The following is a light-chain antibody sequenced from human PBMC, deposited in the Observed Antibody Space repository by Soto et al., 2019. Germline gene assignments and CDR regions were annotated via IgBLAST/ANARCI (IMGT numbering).Light chain of an antibody. CDR3: QQGDSFPFT. CDR2: AAS. V-gene: IGKV1-12*01. CDR1: QDISSW. Sequence: DIQMTQSPSSVSASVGDRVTITCRASQDISSWVAWYQQKPGKAPKLLISAASSLQSGVPRRFSGSGSGTDFTLIISNLQPEDFATYFCQQGDSFPFTFGGGTKVEIK. J-gene: IGKJ4*01.